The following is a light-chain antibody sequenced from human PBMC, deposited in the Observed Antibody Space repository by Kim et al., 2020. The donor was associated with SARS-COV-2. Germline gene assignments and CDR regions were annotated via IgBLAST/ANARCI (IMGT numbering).Light chain of an antibody. Sequence: ELTQPPSASGTPGQRVTIFCSGSSSNIGDNNVNWYQQLPGSAPKLLIYINNQRPSGVPDRFSGSKSGTSASLAISGLQSEDEADYFCAAWDDRLNSYVFGGGTQLTVL. J-gene: IGLJ7*01. V-gene: IGLV1-44*01. CDR2: INN. CDR3: AAWDDRLNSYV. CDR1: SSNIGDNN.